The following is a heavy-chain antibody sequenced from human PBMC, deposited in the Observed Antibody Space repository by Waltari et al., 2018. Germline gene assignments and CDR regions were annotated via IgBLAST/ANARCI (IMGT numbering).Heavy chain of an antibody. D-gene: IGHD6-6*01. V-gene: IGHV4-59*01. Sequence: QVQLQESGPGLVKPSETLSLTCTVSGGSISSYYWSWIRPPPGKGLEWIGYIYYSGSTNYNPSLKSRVTISVDTSKNQFSLKLSSVTAADTAVYYCARDLGSIADQVGDWFDPWGQGTLVTVSS. CDR2: IYYSGST. CDR1: GGSISSYY. CDR3: ARDLGSIADQVGDWFDP. J-gene: IGHJ5*02.